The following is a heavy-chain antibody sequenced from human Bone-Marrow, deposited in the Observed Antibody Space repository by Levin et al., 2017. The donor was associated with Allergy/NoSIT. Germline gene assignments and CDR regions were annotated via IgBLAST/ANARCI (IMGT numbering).Heavy chain of an antibody. CDR2: IGTDGSDT. V-gene: IGHV3-74*01. CDR1: GFSISSYW. D-gene: IGHD3-10*01. Sequence: GGSLRLSCAGSGFSISSYWLHWVRQVPGKWPVWVARIGTDGSDTSYADSVKGRFTISRDTARNTLYLQMNRLRAEDTAVYYCTRDPVNYGRVGYYFDYWGQGVLVTVSS. J-gene: IGHJ4*02. CDR3: TRDPVNYGRVGYYFDY.